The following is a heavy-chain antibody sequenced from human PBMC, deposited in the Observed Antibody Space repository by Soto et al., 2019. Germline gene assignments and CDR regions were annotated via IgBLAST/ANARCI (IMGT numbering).Heavy chain of an antibody. CDR2: IYYSGST. J-gene: IGHJ4*02. CDR1: GGSISSGGYY. Sequence: SETLSLTCTVSGGSISSGGYYWSWIRQHPGKGLEWIGYIYYSGSTYYNPSLKGRVTISVDTSKNQFSLKLSSVTAADTAVYYCARKEGAYSSGSVQGPFDYWGQGTLVTVSS. V-gene: IGHV4-31*02. D-gene: IGHD3-22*01. CDR3: ARKEGAYSSGSVQGPFDY.